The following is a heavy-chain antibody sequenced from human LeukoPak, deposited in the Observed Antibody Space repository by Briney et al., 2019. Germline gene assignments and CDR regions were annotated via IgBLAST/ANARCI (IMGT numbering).Heavy chain of an antibody. V-gene: IGHV4-39*01. J-gene: IGHJ5*02. CDR1: GDSISSSRHY. CDR3: ARLDYGDRNWFDP. CDR2: ISYSGST. D-gene: IGHD4-17*01. Sequence: SETLSLTCTVSGDSISSSRHYWGWIRQPPGKGPEWIGSISYSGSTYYNPSLKSRVTISVDTSKNQFSLKLSSVTAADTAVYYCARLDYGDRNWFDPWGQGTLVTVSS.